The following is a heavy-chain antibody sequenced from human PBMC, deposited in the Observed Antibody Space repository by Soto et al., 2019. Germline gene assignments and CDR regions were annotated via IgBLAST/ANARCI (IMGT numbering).Heavy chain of an antibody. CDR3: AREAWATIFDGPNPQNDY. CDR2: ISWNSGSI. Sequence: GGSLRLSCAASGFTFDDYAMHWVRQAPGKGLEWVSGISWNSGSIGYADSVKGRFTISRDNAKNSLYLQMNSLRAEDTAVYYCAREAWATIFDGPNPQNDYGGQGTLVTVSS. J-gene: IGHJ4*02. D-gene: IGHD3-3*01. V-gene: IGHV3-9*01. CDR1: GFTFDDYA.